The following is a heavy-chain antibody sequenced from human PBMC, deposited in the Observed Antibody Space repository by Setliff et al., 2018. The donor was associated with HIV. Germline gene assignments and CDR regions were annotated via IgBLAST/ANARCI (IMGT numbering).Heavy chain of an antibody. V-gene: IGHV3-30*02. CDR3: ARDYNYIFDS. CDR1: GFTFSRYA. Sequence: PGGSLRLSCRASGFTFSRYAMHWVRQAPGKGLQWVAFIRYDGTNEDYADSVKGRFSISRDNSKYTLSLQMNRLKPEDSGVYYCARDYNYIFDSWGQGVLVTVSS. J-gene: IGHJ4*02. D-gene: IGHD3-22*01. CDR2: IRYDGTNE.